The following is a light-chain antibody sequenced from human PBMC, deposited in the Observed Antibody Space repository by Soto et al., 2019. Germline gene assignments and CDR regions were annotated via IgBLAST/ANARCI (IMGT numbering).Light chain of an antibody. CDR3: QQFISNPII. CDR1: QDIRGA. V-gene: IGKV1-13*02. CDR2: DVS. Sequence: AIQVTQSPSSLSASVGDRVTITCRASQDIRGALAWYQQKPGKAPKLLIFDVSTLETGVPARFSGGGSGTEFTLTISSRQPEDFGTYFCQQFISNPIIFGQGTRLEIK. J-gene: IGKJ5*01.